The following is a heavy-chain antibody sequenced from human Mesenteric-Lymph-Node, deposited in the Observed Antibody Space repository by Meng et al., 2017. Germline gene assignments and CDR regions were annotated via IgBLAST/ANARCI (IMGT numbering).Heavy chain of an antibody. Sequence: GESLKISCAASGFTVSSNYMSWVRQAPGKGLEWVSVIYSGGSTYYADSVKGRFTISRDNSKNTLYLQMNSLRAEDTAVYYCARVNDDSSGYYLGWFDYWGQGTLVTVSS. V-gene: IGHV3-53*01. D-gene: IGHD3-22*01. CDR3: ARVNDDSSGYYLGWFDY. J-gene: IGHJ4*02. CDR1: GFTVSSNY. CDR2: IYSGGST.